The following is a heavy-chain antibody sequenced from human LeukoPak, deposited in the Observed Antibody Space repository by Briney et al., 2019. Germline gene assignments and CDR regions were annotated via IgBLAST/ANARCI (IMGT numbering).Heavy chain of an antibody. V-gene: IGHV3-53*01. CDR2: IYRGGST. J-gene: IGHJ3*02. CDR1: GFTVSRNY. Sequence: GGSLRLSCAASGFTVSRNYMTWVRQAPGKGLEWVSVIYRGGSTYYADSVKGRFTISRDNSKNTLYLQTNSLRAEDTAVYYCARAGPTGTNDAFDIWGQGTMVTVSS. D-gene: IGHD1-1*01. CDR3: ARAGPTGTNDAFDI.